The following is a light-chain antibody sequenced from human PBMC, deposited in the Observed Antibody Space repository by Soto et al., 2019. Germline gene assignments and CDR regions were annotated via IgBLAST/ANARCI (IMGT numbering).Light chain of an antibody. V-gene: IGKV1-39*01. J-gene: IGKJ1*01. CDR1: QSISSY. CDR2: AAS. Sequence: DIQMTQSPSSLSASVGDRVTITCRASQSISSYLSWYQQKPGKAPKLLIYAASSLQSGVPSRFSGSGSGTDFTLTISSLQPADFATYYCQQSYSTPRTFGQGTKVEIK. CDR3: QQSYSTPRT.